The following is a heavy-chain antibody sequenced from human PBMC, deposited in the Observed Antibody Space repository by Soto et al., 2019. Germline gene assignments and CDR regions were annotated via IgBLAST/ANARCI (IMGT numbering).Heavy chain of an antibody. CDR3: ARDLSIAAAGLDYYYYGMDV. Sequence: GGSLRLSCAASGFTFSSYSMNWVRQAPGKGLEWVSYISSSSSTIYYADSVKGRFTISRDNAKNSLYLQMNSLRDEDTAVYYCARDLSIAAAGLDYYYYGMDVWGQGTTVTVSS. V-gene: IGHV3-48*02. J-gene: IGHJ6*02. CDR1: GFTFSSYS. CDR2: ISSSSSTI. D-gene: IGHD6-13*01.